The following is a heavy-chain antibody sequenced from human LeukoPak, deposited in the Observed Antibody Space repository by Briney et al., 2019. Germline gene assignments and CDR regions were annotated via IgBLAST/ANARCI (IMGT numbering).Heavy chain of an antibody. CDR2: IFSRGTT. CDR3: ARGRYDNLTGHLARLDV. Sequence: PSETLSLTCTVSGGSMKTFYWSWIRQPAGKGLEWVGRIFSRGTTNYNPSLKSRVTVSLDTSKNQFPLKLSSVTAADTAVYYCARGRYDNLTGHLARLDVWGQGTTVIVSS. CDR1: GGSMKTFY. J-gene: IGHJ6*02. V-gene: IGHV4-4*07. D-gene: IGHD3-9*01.